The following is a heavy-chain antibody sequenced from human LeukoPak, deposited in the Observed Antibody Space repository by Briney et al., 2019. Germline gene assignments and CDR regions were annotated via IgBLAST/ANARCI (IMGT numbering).Heavy chain of an antibody. Sequence: GGSLRLSCEVSGFIFSAYAMRWVRQAPGKGLEWGSVISGSGGNTYYADSVKGGFTISRDNSKNTLFLQMSSLRAGDTALYYCAKAARGYYAGYWGQGTLVTVSS. CDR3: AKAARGYYAGY. J-gene: IGHJ4*02. CDR2: ISGSGGNT. V-gene: IGHV3-23*01. D-gene: IGHD2-2*01. CDR1: GFIFSAYA.